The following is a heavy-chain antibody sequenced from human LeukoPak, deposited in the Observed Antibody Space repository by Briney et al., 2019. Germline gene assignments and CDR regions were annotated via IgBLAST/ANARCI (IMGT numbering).Heavy chain of an antibody. J-gene: IGHJ5*02. V-gene: IGHV4-34*01. Sequence: SETLSLTCTVSGASISNYYWSWIRQPPGKGLEWIGEINHSGSTNYNPSLKSRVTISVDTSKNQFSLKLSSVTAADTAVYYCARHRCSGGSCYPMNWFDPWGQGTLVTVSS. CDR2: INHSGST. D-gene: IGHD2-15*01. CDR1: GASISNYY. CDR3: ARHRCSGGSCYPMNWFDP.